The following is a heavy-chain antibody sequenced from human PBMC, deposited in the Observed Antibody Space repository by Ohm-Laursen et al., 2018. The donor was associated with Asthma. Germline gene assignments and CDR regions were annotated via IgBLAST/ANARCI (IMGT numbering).Heavy chain of an antibody. CDR1: GYSFSLYS. J-gene: IGHJ1*01. Sequence: SLRLSCSASGYSFSLYSIHWIRQAPGKGLEWVASISTASTFIHYADSVRGGFTTSRDNAKNSVYLQMDGLRVDDTALYYCTRIWPGCELPGREYSLIHWGQGALVTVSS. D-gene: IGHD2/OR15-2a*01. V-gene: IGHV3-21*01. CDR3: TRIWPGCELPGREYSLIH. CDR2: ISTASTFI.